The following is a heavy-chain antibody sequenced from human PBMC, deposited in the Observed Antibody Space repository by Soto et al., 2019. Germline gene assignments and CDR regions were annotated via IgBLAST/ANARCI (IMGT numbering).Heavy chain of an antibody. CDR3: ARGVNEIISSSWYSYYYYGMDV. D-gene: IGHD6-13*01. CDR1: GGSFSGYY. Sequence: SETLSLTCAVYGGSFSGYYWSWIRQPPGKGLEWIGEINHSGSTNYNPSLKSRVTISVDTSKNQFSLKLSSVTAADTAVYYCARGVNEIISSSWYSYYYYGMDVWGQGTTVTVSS. J-gene: IGHJ6*02. V-gene: IGHV4-34*01. CDR2: INHSGST.